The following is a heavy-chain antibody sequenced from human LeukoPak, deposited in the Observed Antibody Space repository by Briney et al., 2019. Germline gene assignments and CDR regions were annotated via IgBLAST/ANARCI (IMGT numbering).Heavy chain of an antibody. D-gene: IGHD3-22*01. CDR2: ISSGGST. J-gene: IGHJ3*02. CDR1: GFTVSNNY. CDR3: ARDSRQDHYDSSGYLWYAFDI. V-gene: IGHV3-53*01. Sequence: GGSLRLSCAASGFTVSNNYMSWVRQAPGKGLEWVSVISSGGSTYYSDSVKGRFTIPRDNSKNTLYLQMNSLRAEDTAVYYCARDSRQDHYDSSGYLWYAFDIWGQGTMVTVSS.